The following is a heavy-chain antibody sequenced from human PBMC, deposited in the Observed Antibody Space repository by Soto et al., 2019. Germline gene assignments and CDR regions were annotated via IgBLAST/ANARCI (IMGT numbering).Heavy chain of an antibody. CDR3: ARGYDTALAPIF. CDR1: GGSFSSYH. CDR2: INHLTTT. V-gene: IGHV4-34*01. J-gene: IGHJ4*02. Sequence: SETLSLTCAVYGGSFSSYHWSWIRQTPGKGLEWIGEINHLTTTNYNPSLKSRVIISLDTPKNQFSLKLSSVTAADTAVYYCARGYDTALAPIFWGQGTLVTVSS. D-gene: IGHD5-18*01.